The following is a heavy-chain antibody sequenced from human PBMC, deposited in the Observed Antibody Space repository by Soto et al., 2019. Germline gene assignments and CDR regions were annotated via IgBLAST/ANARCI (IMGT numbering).Heavy chain of an antibody. CDR1: GGSISSYY. J-gene: IGHJ5*02. CDR2: IYTSGST. Sequence: SETLSLTCTVSGGSISSYYWSWIRQPAGKGLEWIGRIYTSGSTNYNPSLKSRVTMSVDTSKNQFSLKLSSVTAADTAVYYCARDRIGDIVVVTDAIRSWFDTWGQGTLVTVSP. D-gene: IGHD2-2*02. CDR3: ARDRIGDIVVVTDAIRSWFDT. V-gene: IGHV4-4*07.